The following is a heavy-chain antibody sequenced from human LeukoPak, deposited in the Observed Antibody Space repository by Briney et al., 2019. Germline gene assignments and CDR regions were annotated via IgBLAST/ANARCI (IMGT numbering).Heavy chain of an antibody. J-gene: IGHJ6*02. V-gene: IGHV1-2*02. D-gene: IGHD6-13*01. CDR2: INPNSGGT. CDR3: AREVNGSLRSSSWYRYYGMDV. Sequence: ASVKVSCKASGYTFTGYYMHWVRQAPGQGLEWMGWINPNSGGTNYAQKFQGRVTMTRDTSISTAYMELSRLRSDDTAVYYCAREVNGSLRSSSWYRYYGMDVWGQGTTVTVSS. CDR1: GYTFTGYY.